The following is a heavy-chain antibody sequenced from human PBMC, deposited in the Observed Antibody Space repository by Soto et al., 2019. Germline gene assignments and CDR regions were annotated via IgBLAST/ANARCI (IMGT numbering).Heavy chain of an antibody. J-gene: IGHJ6*02. CDR2: IYHTGST. V-gene: IGHV4-31*03. Sequence: QVQLQASGPGLVKPPQTLSLTCTVSGGSISRGASYWTWVRQHPKRGLEWIGSIYHTGSTYYNPSLKSRVTISVDTSKNQFSLKLSSVTAADTAVYYCAREQQLFRPYYGMDVWGQGTTVTVSS. CDR1: GGSISRGASY. D-gene: IGHD6-6*01. CDR3: AREQQLFRPYYGMDV.